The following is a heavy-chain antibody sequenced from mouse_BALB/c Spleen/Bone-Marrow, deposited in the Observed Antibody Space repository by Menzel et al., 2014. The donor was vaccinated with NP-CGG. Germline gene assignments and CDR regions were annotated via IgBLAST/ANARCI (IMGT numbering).Heavy chain of an antibody. Sequence: QVQLQQSGPELVKPGASVRISCKASGYTFTSYYVHWVRQRPGQGLEWIGWIYPGDFNTKYNEKFKGKATLTADKSSSTASMQVSSLTSEDPAVYFCARKSQRAYDSMNYWGQGTSVTVSS. D-gene: IGHD2-4*01. J-gene: IGHJ4*01. V-gene: IGHV1S56*01. CDR1: GYTFTSYY. CDR3: ARKSQRAYDSMNY. CDR2: IYPGDFNT.